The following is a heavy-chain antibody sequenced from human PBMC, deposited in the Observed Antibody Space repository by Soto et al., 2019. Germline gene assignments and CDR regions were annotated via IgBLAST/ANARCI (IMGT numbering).Heavy chain of an antibody. CDR3: ARVDCVSTSCYYRSLQH. D-gene: IGHD2-2*01. J-gene: IGHJ1*01. CDR1: GGSINSGGYY. V-gene: IGHV4-31*03. Sequence: QVQLQESGPGLVKPSQTLSLTCTVSGGSINSGGYYWTWIRQHAGRGLEWIGYIYYTGTTSYNPSLKSRVTISVDTSKNQFSLKLYSVTAADTAVYYCARVDCVSTSCYYRSLQHWGQGTLVTVSS. CDR2: IYYTGTT.